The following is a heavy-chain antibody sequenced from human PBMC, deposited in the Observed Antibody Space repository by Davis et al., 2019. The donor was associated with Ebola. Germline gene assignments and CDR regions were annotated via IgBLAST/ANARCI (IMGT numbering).Heavy chain of an antibody. V-gene: IGHV1-2*02. CDR1: GYTFTGYY. CDR3: ARDTQIVVVPAAIDTGWGYYYYYGMDV. J-gene: IGHJ6*02. CDR2: INPNSGGT. D-gene: IGHD2-2*01. Sequence: ASVKVSCKASGYTFTGYYMHWVRQAPGQGLEWMGWINPNSGGTNYAQKFQGRVTMTRDTSISTAYMELSRLRSDDTAVYYCARDTQIVVVPAAIDTGWGYYYYYGMDVWGQGTTVTVSS.